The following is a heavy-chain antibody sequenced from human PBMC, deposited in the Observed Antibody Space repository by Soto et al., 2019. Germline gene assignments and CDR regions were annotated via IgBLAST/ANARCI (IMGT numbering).Heavy chain of an antibody. Sequence: QVQLVESGGGVVQSGRSLSLSCAASGFIFSSYYMHWVRQAPGKGLEWVAMISHDGSNKTYADSLKGRLTISRDNSRSTLYLQMNSLRTGDTAVYSCAKEVPTNPLDSWGHGTLVTVSS. J-gene: IGHJ5*01. CDR2: ISHDGSNK. V-gene: IGHV3-30*18. CDR3: AKEVPTNPLDS. CDR1: GFIFSSYY. D-gene: IGHD2-2*01.